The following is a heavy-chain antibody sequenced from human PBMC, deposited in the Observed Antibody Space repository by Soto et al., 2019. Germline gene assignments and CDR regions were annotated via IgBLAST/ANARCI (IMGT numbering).Heavy chain of an antibody. CDR1: GGSISSYY. CDR3: ASLEWEQGIDY. CDR2: IYYTGTT. D-gene: IGHD1-26*01. Sequence: SETLSLTCTVSGGSISSYYWSWIRQPPGKGLEWIGYIYYTGTTNYNPSLKSRVTISVDTSKNQFSLKLSSVTAADTAVYYCASLEWEQGIDYWGQGTLVTVSS. V-gene: IGHV4-59*01. J-gene: IGHJ4*02.